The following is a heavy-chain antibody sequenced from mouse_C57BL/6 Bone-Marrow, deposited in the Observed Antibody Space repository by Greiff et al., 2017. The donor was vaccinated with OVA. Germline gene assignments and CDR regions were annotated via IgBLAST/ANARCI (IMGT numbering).Heavy chain of an antibody. J-gene: IGHJ1*03. D-gene: IGHD1-1*01. Sequence: VQLKQSGPELVKPGASVKISCKASGYSFTDYNMNWVKQSNGKSLEWIGVINPNYGTTSYNQKFKGKATLTVDQSSSTAYMQLHSLTSEDSAVYYCAFYYGSSYRYFDVWGTGTTVTVSS. CDR2: INPNYGTT. CDR3: AFYYGSSYRYFDV. CDR1: GYSFTDYN. V-gene: IGHV1-39*01.